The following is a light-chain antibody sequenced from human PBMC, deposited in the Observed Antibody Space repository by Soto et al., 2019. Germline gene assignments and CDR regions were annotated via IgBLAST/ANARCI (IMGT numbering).Light chain of an antibody. CDR2: DAS. V-gene: IGKV3-11*01. CDR3: QQRRNWLT. J-gene: IGKJ2*01. Sequence: EIVLTQSPATLPLSPGERATLSCRASQSVNNYLAGYQQKPGQAPRLLIYDASNRATGIPARFSGSGSGTDFTLTISSLEPEDFEVYYCQQRRNWLTFGQGTKLEIK. CDR1: QSVNNY.